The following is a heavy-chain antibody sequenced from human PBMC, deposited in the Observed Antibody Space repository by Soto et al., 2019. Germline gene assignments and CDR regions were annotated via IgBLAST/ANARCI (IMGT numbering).Heavy chain of an antibody. J-gene: IGHJ4*02. Sequence: ASVKVSCKASGYTFTSDGISWVRQAPGQGLEWMGWISAYNGNTRYAQKLQGRVTMTTDTSASTAYMELSSLRSEDTAVYYCARSGQCTSTSCYGGFDYWGQGTLVTVSS. CDR3: ARSGQCTSTSCYGGFDY. CDR2: ISAYNGNT. V-gene: IGHV1-18*01. D-gene: IGHD2-2*01. CDR1: GYTFTSDG.